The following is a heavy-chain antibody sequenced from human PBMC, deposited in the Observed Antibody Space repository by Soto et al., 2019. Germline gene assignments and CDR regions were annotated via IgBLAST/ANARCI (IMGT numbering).Heavy chain of an antibody. Sequence: QVQLVESGGGVVQPGRSLRLSCAASGFTFSSYAMHWVRQAPGKGLEWVAVISYDGSNKYYADSVEGRFTISRDNSKNTLYLQMNSLRAEDTAVYYCASPAHLGDYYYGMDVWGQGTTVTVSS. J-gene: IGHJ6*02. CDR1: GFTFSSYA. CDR2: ISYDGSNK. CDR3: ASPAHLGDYYYGMDV. V-gene: IGHV3-30-3*01.